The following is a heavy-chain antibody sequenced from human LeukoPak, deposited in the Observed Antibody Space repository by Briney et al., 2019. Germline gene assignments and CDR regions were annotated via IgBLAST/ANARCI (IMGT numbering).Heavy chain of an antibody. CDR3: AKPPRGGGSYWDWFDP. J-gene: IGHJ5*02. D-gene: IGHD1-26*01. V-gene: IGHV3-30*18. CDR1: GFTFSTYG. CDR2: ILYDGSEK. Sequence: GGSLRLSCAACGFTFSTYGMHWVGQAPGKGLDWVAAILYDGSEKYYADSVKGRFTISRDNSKNTLYLQMNSLRAEDTAVYYCAKPPRGGGSYWDWFDPWGQGTLVTVSS.